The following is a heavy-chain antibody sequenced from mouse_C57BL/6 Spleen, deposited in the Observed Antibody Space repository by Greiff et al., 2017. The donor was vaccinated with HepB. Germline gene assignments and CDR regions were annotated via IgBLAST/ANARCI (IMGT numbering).Heavy chain of an antibody. Sequence: EVKLVESGGGLVQPGGSMKLSCAASGFTFSDAWMDWVRQSPEKGLEWVAEIRNKANNHATYYAESVKGRFTISRDDSKSSVYLQMNSLRAEDTGIYYCTRQAKYYDYAWFAYWGQGTLFTVSA. CDR1: GFTFSDAW. V-gene: IGHV6-6*01. CDR3: TRQAKYYDYAWFAY. J-gene: IGHJ3*01. D-gene: IGHD2-4*01. CDR2: IRNKANNHAT.